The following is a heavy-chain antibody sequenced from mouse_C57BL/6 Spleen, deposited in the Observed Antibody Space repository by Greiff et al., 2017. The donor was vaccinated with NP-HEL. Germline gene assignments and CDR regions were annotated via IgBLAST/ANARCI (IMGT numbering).Heavy chain of an antibody. CDR2: IYPGDGDT. V-gene: IGHV1-80*01. CDR3: ASLGRGFAY. J-gene: IGHJ3*01. Sequence: VQLQQSGAELVKSGASVKISCKASGYAFSSYWMNWVKQRPGKGLEWIGQIYPGDGDTNYNGKFKGEATLTADKSSSTAYMQLSCLTSGDSAVYFCASLGRGFAYWGQGTLVTVAA. CDR1: GYAFSSYW. D-gene: IGHD4-1*01.